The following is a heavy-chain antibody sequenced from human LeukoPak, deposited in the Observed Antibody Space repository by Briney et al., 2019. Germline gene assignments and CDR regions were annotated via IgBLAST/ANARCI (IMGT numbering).Heavy chain of an antibody. CDR2: IYYSGST. J-gene: IGHJ4*02. CDR1: GGSISSYY. D-gene: IGHD3-9*01. CDR3: ARADVLRYFDWLDSGYYFDY. Sequence: PSETLSLTCTVSGGSISSYYWSWIRQPPGKGLEGIGNIYYSGSTNYNPSLKSRVTISVDTSKNQFSLKLSSVTAADTAVYYCARADVLRYFDWLDSGYYFDYWGQGTLVTVSS. V-gene: IGHV4-59*01.